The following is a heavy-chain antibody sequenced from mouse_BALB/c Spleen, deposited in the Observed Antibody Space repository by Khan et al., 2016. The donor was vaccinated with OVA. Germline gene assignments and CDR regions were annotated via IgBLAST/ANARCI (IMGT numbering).Heavy chain of an antibody. Sequence: QIQLVQSGAELVRPGTSVKLSCKTSGYIFTSYWIHWVKQRSGQGLEWIARIYPGTDNTYYSEKFKDKATLTADKSSSTAYLQLSSLKSEDSAVFFCAREEAWYYFDYWGQGTTLTVSS. V-gene: IGHV1-76*01. CDR2: IYPGTDNT. D-gene: IGHD3-2*02. J-gene: IGHJ2*01. CDR3: AREEAWYYFDY. CDR1: GYIFTSYW.